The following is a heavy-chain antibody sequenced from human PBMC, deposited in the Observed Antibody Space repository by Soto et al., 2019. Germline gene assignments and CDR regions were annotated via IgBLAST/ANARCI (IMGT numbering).Heavy chain of an antibody. V-gene: IGHV1-18*01. CDR2: ISAYNGNT. CDR1: GYTFTSYG. CDR3: ARDDRSYDSSGYPPAMHWYFDL. J-gene: IGHJ2*01. Sequence: QVQLVQSGAEVKKPGASVKVSCKASGYTFTSYGISWVRQAPGQGLEWMGWISAYNGNTNYAQKLQGRVTMTTDTSPSTAYMELRSLRSDDTAVYYCARDDRSYDSSGYPPAMHWYFDLWGRGTLVTVSS. D-gene: IGHD3-22*01.